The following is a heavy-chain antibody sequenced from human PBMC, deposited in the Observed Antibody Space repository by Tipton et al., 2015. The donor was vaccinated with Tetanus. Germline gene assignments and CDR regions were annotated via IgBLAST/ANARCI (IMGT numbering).Heavy chain of an antibody. J-gene: IGHJ3*02. CDR1: GGSISRYY. Sequence: TLSLTCTISGGSISRYYWAWIRQTPGKGLEWIGYIDYNGSTKNNPSLRSRVTLSLDTSKNQISMRLTSVTAADTAVYYCAREDCVDISAFDIWGQGTMVTVSS. V-gene: IGHV4-59*01. CDR3: AREDCVDISAFDI. CDR2: IDYNGST. D-gene: IGHD2-21*02.